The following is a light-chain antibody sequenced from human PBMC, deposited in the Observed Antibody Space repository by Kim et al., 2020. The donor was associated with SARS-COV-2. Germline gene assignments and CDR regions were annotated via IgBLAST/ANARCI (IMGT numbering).Light chain of an antibody. CDR1: SSNIGSTY. V-gene: IGLV1-51*01. CDR3: GAWDNTLSGWV. CDR2: DND. Sequence: QSVVTQPPSVSAAPGQRVTISCSGSSSNIGSTYVSWYKQVPGTAPKLLIYDNDKRVSGIPDRFSGSKSGTSGALAITGLQTGDEADYHCGAWDNTLSGWVFGGGTQLTVL. J-gene: IGLJ3*02.